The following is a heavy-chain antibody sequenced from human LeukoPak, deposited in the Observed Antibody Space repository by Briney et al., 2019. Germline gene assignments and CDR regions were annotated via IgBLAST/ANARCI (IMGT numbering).Heavy chain of an antibody. V-gene: IGHV3-23*01. Sequence: PGGSLRLSCAASGFTFSSYAMSWVRQAPGKGLEWVSAISGSGGSTYYADSVKGRFTISRDNSKNTLYLQMNSLRAEDTAVYYCARDTVDYHYFDYWGQGTLVTVSS. CDR3: ARDTVDYHYFDY. CDR2: ISGSGGST. J-gene: IGHJ4*02. D-gene: IGHD4/OR15-4a*01. CDR1: GFTFSSYA.